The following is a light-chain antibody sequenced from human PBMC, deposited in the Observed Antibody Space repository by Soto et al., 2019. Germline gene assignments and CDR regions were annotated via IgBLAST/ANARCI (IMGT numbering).Light chain of an antibody. V-gene: IGKV3-11*01. CDR3: QQRSNWPPLT. CDR1: QSVSSY. Sequence: EIVLTQSPATLSLSPGERATLSCRDSQSVSSYLAWYQHKPGQAPRLLIYDASNRAPGIPARFSGSGSVTDFTLTISSQEPEDFAVYYCQQRSNWPPLTFGQGTRLEIK. CDR2: DAS. J-gene: IGKJ5*01.